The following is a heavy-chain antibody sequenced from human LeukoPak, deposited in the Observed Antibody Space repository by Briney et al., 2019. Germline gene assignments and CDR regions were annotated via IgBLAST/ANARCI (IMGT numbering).Heavy chain of an antibody. CDR2: IHHSGSA. CDR3: VRDRGELSYSHDY. CDR1: GFTFSDAC. D-gene: IGHD3-10*01. J-gene: IGHJ4*02. Sequence: GSLRLSCAASGFTFSDACMNWVRQAPGKGLEWIGEIHHSGSANYNPSLKSRVTISLDTSENQFSLRLSSVTAADTAVYYCVRDRGELSYSHDYWGQGTLVTVSS. V-gene: IGHV4-34*01.